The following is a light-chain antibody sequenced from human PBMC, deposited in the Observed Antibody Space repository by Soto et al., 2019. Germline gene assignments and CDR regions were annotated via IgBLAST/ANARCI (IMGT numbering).Light chain of an antibody. J-gene: IGKJ1*01. V-gene: IGKV3-11*01. Sequence: EIVLTQSPATLSLSPGERATLSCRASQSLNNHLAWYQQKPGQAPSLLIYDSFNRAIVLPVRFSGSGSGTDFTITSSRLESEDFAVYYCQQRGSWPPTFGQGTNVEI. CDR2: DSF. CDR3: QQRGSWPPT. CDR1: QSLNNH.